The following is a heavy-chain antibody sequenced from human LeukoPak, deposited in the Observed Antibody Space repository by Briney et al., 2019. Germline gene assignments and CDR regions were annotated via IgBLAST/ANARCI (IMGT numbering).Heavy chain of an antibody. CDR1: GGTFSGYA. Sequence: GASVKVSCKATGGTFSGYAISWVRQAPGQGLEWMGGIIPIFGTANYAQKFQGRVTITADESTSTAYMELSSLRSEDTAVYYCARLRYCSSTSCYSQRGAFDYWGQGTLVTVSP. D-gene: IGHD2-2*01. CDR2: IIPIFGTA. V-gene: IGHV1-69*13. CDR3: ARLRYCSSTSCYSQRGAFDY. J-gene: IGHJ4*02.